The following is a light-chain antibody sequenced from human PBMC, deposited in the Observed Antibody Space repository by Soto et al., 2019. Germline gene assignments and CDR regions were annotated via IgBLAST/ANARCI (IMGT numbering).Light chain of an antibody. V-gene: IGLV1-40*01. J-gene: IGLJ1*01. CDR3: QSYDSSLINYV. CDR1: TSNIGADYD. CDR2: GSS. Sequence: QSALTQPPSVSGAPGQSGTISCTGSTSNIGADYDVHWYQQLPGTAPKLLIYGSSDRPSGVPDRFSGSKSGTSASLAITGLQAEDEADYYCQSYDSSLINYVFGTGTKVTVL.